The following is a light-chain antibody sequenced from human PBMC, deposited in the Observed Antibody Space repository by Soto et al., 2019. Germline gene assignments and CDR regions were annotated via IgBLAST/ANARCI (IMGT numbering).Light chain of an antibody. J-gene: IGKJ2*01. CDR1: QSIARF. Sequence: DLQMTQSPSSLSAAVGDRVTITCRASQSIARFLNWYQQKPGEVPKLLIFGASYLRSGVPSRFSGCGSGTHFALTITSLQPEDFAPYFCQQSHIAPYTFGQGTNL. CDR2: GAS. V-gene: IGKV1-39*01. CDR3: QQSHIAPYT.